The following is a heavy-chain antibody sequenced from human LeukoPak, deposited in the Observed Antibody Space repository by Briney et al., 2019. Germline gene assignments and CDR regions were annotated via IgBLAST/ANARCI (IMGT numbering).Heavy chain of an antibody. CDR1: GFTFGAYA. Sequence: PGGSLRLSCAASGFTFGAYAMNWVRQAPGKGLEYVSAISSNGGSTYYANSVKGRFTISRDNSKNTLYLQMGSLRAEDMAVYYCARDSGDFWTPFDYWGQGTLVTVSS. CDR2: ISSNGGST. J-gene: IGHJ4*02. CDR3: ARDSGDFWTPFDY. D-gene: IGHD3/OR15-3a*01. V-gene: IGHV3-64*01.